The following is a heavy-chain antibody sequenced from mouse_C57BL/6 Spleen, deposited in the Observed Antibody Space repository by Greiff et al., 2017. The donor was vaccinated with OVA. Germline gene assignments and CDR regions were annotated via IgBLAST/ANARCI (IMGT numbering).Heavy chain of an antibody. V-gene: IGHV5-17*01. J-gene: IGHJ1*03. CDR1: GFTFSDYG. CDR2: ISSGSSTI. CDR3: ARPTTVVDYFDV. Sequence: EVQLQESGGGLVKPGGSLKLSCAASGFTFSDYGMHWVRQAPEKGLEWVAYISSGSSTIYYADTVKGRFTISRDNAKNTLFLQMTSLRSEDTAMYYCARPTTVVDYFDVWGTGTTVTVSS. D-gene: IGHD1-1*01.